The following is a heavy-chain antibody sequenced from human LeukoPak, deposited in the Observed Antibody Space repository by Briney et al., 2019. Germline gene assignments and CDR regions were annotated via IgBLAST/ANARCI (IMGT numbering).Heavy chain of an antibody. J-gene: IGHJ6*02. CDR2: VSYDGSNK. CDR1: GFIFSSYG. Sequence: GRSLRLSCVASGFIFSSYGMHWVRQAPGNGPEWVAFVSYDGSNKYYVDSVKGRFTISRDNSKKTLYLQMNSLRADDTDVYYCAKDRGPLGRFGDLSNYALDVWGQGITVTVSS. D-gene: IGHD3-10*01. CDR3: AKDRGPLGRFGDLSNYALDV. V-gene: IGHV3-30*18.